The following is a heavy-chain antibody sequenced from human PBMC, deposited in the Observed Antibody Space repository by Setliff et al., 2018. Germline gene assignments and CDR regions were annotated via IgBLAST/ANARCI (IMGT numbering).Heavy chain of an antibody. D-gene: IGHD6-19*01. CDR3: AREQWLDPPGYYYMDV. V-gene: IGHV4-4*07. CDR1: GGSISSYY. CDR2: IYIGGSA. J-gene: IGHJ6*03. Sequence: LSLTCTVSGGSISSYYWSWIRQPAGKGLEWIGHIYIGGSANYNPSLKSRVTMSMDTSKNQFSLKLNSVTAADMAVYYCAREQWLDPPGYYYMDVWAKGTTVTVSS.